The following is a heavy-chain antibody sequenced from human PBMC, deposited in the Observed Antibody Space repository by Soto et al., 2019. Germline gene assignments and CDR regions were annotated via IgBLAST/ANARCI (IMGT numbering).Heavy chain of an antibody. D-gene: IGHD6-19*01. J-gene: IGHJ3*02. CDR1: GYTFTSYD. CDR2: MNPNSGNT. CDR3: ARASQYSSGWYVYDAFDI. Sequence: ASVKVSCKASGYTFTSYDINWVRQATGQGLEWMGWMNPNSGNTGYAQKIQGRVTMTRNTSISTAYMELSSLRSEDTAVYYCARASQYSSGWYVYDAFDIWGQGTMVTVSS. V-gene: IGHV1-8*01.